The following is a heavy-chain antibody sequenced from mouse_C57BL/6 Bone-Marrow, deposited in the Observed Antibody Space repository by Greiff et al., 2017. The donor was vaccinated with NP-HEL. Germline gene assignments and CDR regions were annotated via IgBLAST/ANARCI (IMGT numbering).Heavy chain of an antibody. CDR2: ISDGGSYT. J-gene: IGHJ2*01. CDR3: AREGVLN. V-gene: IGHV5-4*01. CDR1: GFTFSSYA. D-gene: IGHD1-1*01. Sequence: EVKLVESGGGLVKPGGSLKLSCAASGFTFSSYAMSWVRQTPEKRLEWVATISDGGSYTYYPDNVKGRFTISRDNAKNNLYLQMSHLKSEDTAMYYCAREGVLNWGQGTTLTVSS.